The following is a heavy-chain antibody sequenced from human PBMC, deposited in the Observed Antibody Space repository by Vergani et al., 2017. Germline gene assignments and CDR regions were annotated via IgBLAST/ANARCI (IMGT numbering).Heavy chain of an antibody. CDR2: INPTTGNP. D-gene: IGHD3-10*01. Sequence: VQLVQSGAEVKKPGESLKISCKGSGYSFTSYWIGWVRQMPGKGLEWMGWINPTTGNPTYARAFTGRFVFSLDTSVSTAYLQISSLKAEDTAVYYCARDRGSYYYGSGSSSYNWFDPWGQGTLVTVSS. CDR1: GYSFTSYW. J-gene: IGHJ5*02. V-gene: IGHV7-4-1*02. CDR3: ARDRGSYYYGSGSSSYNWFDP.